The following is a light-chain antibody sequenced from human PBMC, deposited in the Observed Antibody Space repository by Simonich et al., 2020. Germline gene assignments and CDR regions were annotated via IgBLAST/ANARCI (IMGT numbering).Light chain of an antibody. J-gene: IGLJ2*01. CDR2: EVS. V-gene: IGLV2-11*01. CDR1: SSDVGGYNY. Sequence: QSALTQPRSVSGSPGQSVTISCTGTSSDVGGYNYVSWYQQHPGKAPKLMIYEVSKRPSGVPDRFAGSKSGNTASLTISRLQAEDEADYYCCSYAGSYTLVFGGGTKLTVL. CDR3: CSYAGSYTLV.